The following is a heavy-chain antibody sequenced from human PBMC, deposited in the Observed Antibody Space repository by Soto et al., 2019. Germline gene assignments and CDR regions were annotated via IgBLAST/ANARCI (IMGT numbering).Heavy chain of an antibody. Sequence: QVQLVQSGAKVKKPGSSVKVSCKASGGTFSSNTISWVRQAPGQGLEWMGRIIPILGIANYAQKFQGRVTITADKSTSTAYMELSSLRSEDTAMYYCARGYASPLPDYFDYWGQGTLVTVSS. V-gene: IGHV1-69*02. D-gene: IGHD5-12*01. CDR1: GGTFSSNT. CDR3: ARGYASPLPDYFDY. CDR2: IIPILGIA. J-gene: IGHJ4*02.